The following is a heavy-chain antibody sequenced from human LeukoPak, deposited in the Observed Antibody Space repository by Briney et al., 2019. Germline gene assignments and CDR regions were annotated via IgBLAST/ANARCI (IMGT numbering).Heavy chain of an antibody. CDR2: ISYDGSNK. J-gene: IGHJ5*02. D-gene: IGHD3-22*01. CDR1: GFTFSSYG. V-gene: IGHV3-30*03. CDR3: ARLRGSSVYYFDNCFDP. Sequence: GGSLRLSCAASGFTFSSYGMHWVRQAPGKGLEWVAVISYDGSNKYYADSVKGRFTISRDNSKNTLYLQMNSLRAEDTAVYYCARLRGSSVYYFDNCFDPWGQGTLVTVSS.